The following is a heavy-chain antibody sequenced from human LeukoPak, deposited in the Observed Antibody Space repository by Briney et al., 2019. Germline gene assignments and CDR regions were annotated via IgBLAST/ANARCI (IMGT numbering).Heavy chain of an antibody. CDR3: ARGATYYYDSSGYGGYFQH. Sequence: WASVKVSCKASGYTFTSYYMHWVRQAPGKGLEWLGLINPSCGSTNYAQKSQGRGTITTNDPSTTAYWGLSSLRSEDTAVYYCARGATYYYDSSGYGGYFQHWGQGTLVTVSS. D-gene: IGHD3-22*01. V-gene: IGHV1-46*01. CDR1: GYTFTSYY. CDR2: INPSCGST. J-gene: IGHJ1*01.